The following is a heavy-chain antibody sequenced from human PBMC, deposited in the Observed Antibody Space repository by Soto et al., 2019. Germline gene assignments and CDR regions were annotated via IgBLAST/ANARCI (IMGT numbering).Heavy chain of an antibody. Sequence: GGSLRLSCAASGSTFDDYAMHWVRQAPGKGLEWVSGISWNSGSIGYADSVKGRFTISRDNAKNSLYLQMNSLRAEDTALYYCAKARGAVAVQFDYWGQGTLVTVSS. D-gene: IGHD6-19*01. CDR1: GSTFDDYA. V-gene: IGHV3-9*01. J-gene: IGHJ4*02. CDR2: ISWNSGSI. CDR3: AKARGAVAVQFDY.